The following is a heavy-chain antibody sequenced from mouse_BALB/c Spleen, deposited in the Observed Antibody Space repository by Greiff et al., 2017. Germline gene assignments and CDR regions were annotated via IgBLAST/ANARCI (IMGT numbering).Heavy chain of an antibody. Sequence: VQLVESGPGLVAPSQSLSITCTASGFSLTSYDISWIRQPPGKGLEWLGVIWTGGGTNYNSAFMSRLSISKDNSKSQVFLKMNSLQTDDTAIYYSVRAHCGYDPGYYAMDYWGQGTSVTVSS. CDR2: IWTGGGT. J-gene: IGHJ4*01. V-gene: IGHV2-9-2*01. CDR3: VRAHCGYDPGYYAMDY. CDR1: GFSLTSYD. D-gene: IGHD2-2*01.